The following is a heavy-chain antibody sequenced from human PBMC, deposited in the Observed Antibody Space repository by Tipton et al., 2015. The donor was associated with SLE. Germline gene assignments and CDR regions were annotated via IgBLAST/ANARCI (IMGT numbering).Heavy chain of an antibody. CDR3: ARDFRAGSFDP. V-gene: IGHV3-49*04. D-gene: IGHD2-15*01. CDR2: IRSTTYGGTA. Sequence: SLRLSCAPSGLSFVGDTVTWVRQAPGKGLEWVASIRSTTYGGTADFAASVKGRFTISRDDSKSIAYLQMNSLKTEDTAVYYCARDFRAGSFDPWGQGTLVTVSS. CDR1: GLSFVGDT. J-gene: IGHJ5*02.